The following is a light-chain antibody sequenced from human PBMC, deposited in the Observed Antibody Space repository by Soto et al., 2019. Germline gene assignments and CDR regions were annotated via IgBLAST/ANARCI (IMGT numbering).Light chain of an antibody. Sequence: VLTQSPATLSLSPGERATLSCRASQRVSSYLACYQQKPGQAPRLLIYDASNRATGIPARFSGSGSGSDFTLTFSSIEPEDCAVYYCRQLSNVAFGIGTTVAIK. J-gene: IGKJ4*01. CDR2: DAS. CDR3: RQLSNVA. V-gene: IGKV3-11*01. CDR1: QRVSSY.